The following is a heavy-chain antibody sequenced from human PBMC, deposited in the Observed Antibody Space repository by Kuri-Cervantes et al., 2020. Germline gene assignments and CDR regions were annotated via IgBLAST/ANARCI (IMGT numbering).Heavy chain of an antibody. D-gene: IGHD3-22*01. Sequence: GSLRLSCTVSGGSISSGFYWGWIRQPPGKGLEWIGSIYRSGSPSYNPSLKSRVTISVDTSKNEFSLKLSSVTAADTAVYYCARVRSGYYDRQGFDYWGQGTLVTVSS. CDR1: GGSISSGFY. CDR2: IYRSGSP. CDR3: ARVRSGYYDRQGFDY. V-gene: IGHV4-38-2*02. J-gene: IGHJ4*02.